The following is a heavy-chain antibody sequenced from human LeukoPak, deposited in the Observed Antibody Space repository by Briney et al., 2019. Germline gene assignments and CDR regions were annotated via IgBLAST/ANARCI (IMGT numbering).Heavy chain of an antibody. Sequence: GGTVRLSCAASGFTFSSYGMSWVRQAPGKGLEWVSAISGSGGSTYYADSVKGRFTISRDNSKNTLYLQMNSLRAEDTAVYYCAKDRALGYCSSTSCYTPNDAFDIWGQGTMVTVSS. V-gene: IGHV3-23*01. J-gene: IGHJ3*02. CDR1: GFTFSSYG. D-gene: IGHD2-2*02. CDR2: ISGSGGST. CDR3: AKDRALGYCSSTSCYTPNDAFDI.